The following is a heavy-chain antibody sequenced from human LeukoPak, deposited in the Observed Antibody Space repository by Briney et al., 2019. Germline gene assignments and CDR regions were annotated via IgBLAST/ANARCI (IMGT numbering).Heavy chain of an antibody. CDR3: ASIFRSGYSYFDY. J-gene: IGHJ4*02. CDR1: GFTFSSYP. Sequence: PGGSLRLSCAAAGFTFSSYPIHWVRQAPGKGLDWVAVISDDGYNPYYSGSVKGRFTISRDTSKNTVYLQMNSLRAEDTAVYYCASIFRSGYSYFDYWGQGTLVTVSS. CDR2: ISDDGYNP. V-gene: IGHV3-30-3*01. D-gene: IGHD3-9*01.